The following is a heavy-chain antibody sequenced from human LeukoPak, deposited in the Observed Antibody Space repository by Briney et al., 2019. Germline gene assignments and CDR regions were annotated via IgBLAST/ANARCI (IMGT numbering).Heavy chain of an antibody. CDR2: IYYSGST. CDR3: ARRRFDWFFDY. J-gene: IGHJ4*02. CDR1: GGSISNHY. Sequence: PSETLSLTCTVSGGSISNHYWSWIRQPPGKGLEWIGYIYYSGSTNYNPSLKSRVTISIDTSKNQFSLKLNSVTAADTAVYYCARRRFDWFFDYWGQGTLVTVSS. V-gene: IGHV4-59*08. D-gene: IGHD3-9*01.